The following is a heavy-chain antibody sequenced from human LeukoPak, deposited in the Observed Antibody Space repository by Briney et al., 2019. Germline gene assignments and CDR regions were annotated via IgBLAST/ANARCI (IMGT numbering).Heavy chain of an antibody. J-gene: IGHJ4*02. CDR1: SFAICAIY. CDR3: ATRSSG. Sequence: SGGSLRLSYAGSSFAICAIYIGWVRQAPGKGLEWVSVIYSGGSTYYADSVKGRFTITRDNSKNTLYLQMNSLRAEDTAVYYCATRSSGWGQGTLVTVSS. CDR2: IYSGGST. D-gene: IGHD3-22*01. V-gene: IGHV3-53*01.